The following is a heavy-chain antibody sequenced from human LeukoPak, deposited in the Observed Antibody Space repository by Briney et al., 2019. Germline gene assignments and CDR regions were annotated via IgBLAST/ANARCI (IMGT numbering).Heavy chain of an antibody. CDR3: ARGRDIVVVVAALYYYYGMDV. J-gene: IGHJ6*02. CDR1: GYTFTGYY. Sequence: GASVKVSCKASGYTFTGYYMHWVRQAPGQGLEWMGWINPNSGGTNYAQKFQGRVTMTRDTSISTAYMELSRLRSDDTAVYYCARGRDIVVVVAALYYYYGMDVWGQGTTVTVSS. CDR2: INPNSGGT. V-gene: IGHV1-2*02. D-gene: IGHD2-15*01.